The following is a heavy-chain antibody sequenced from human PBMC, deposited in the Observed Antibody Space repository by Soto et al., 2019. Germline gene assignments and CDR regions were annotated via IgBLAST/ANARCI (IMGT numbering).Heavy chain of an antibody. CDR1: GFTFSSYA. CDR3: ARSTWIQLWTPTYYYYGMDV. J-gene: IGHJ6*02. D-gene: IGHD5-18*01. V-gene: IGHV3-30-3*01. Sequence: GESLKISCAASGFTFSSYAMHWVRQAPGKGLEWVAVISYDGSDKYYADSVKGRFTISRDNSKNTLYLQMNSLRAEDTAVYYCARSTWIQLWTPTYYYYGMDVWGQGTTVTVSS. CDR2: ISYDGSDK.